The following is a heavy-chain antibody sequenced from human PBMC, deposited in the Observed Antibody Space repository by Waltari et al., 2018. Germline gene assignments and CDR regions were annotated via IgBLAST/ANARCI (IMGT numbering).Heavy chain of an antibody. CDR3: AKDSAVASVNYFDY. Sequence: DVQLLESGGGLVQPGGSRRLSCAASGFPFTSYALSWVRQAPGKGLEWVSGITGSGTGTYYTQSVKGRFTISRDNSKNTVYLQMNSLRAEDTALYYCAKDSAVASVNYFDYWGQGALVTVSS. CDR2: ITGSGTGT. CDR1: GFPFTSYA. J-gene: IGHJ4*02. V-gene: IGHV3-23*01.